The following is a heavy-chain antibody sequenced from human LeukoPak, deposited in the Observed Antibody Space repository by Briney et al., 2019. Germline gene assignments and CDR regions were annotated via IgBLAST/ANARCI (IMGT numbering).Heavy chain of an antibody. CDR2: IIPIFGTA. D-gene: IGHD2-8*02. V-gene: IGHV1-69*13. J-gene: IGHJ5*02. Sequence: SVKVSCTASGGTFSSYAISWVRQAPGQGLEWMGGIIPIFGTANYAQKFQGRVTITADESTSTAYMELSSLRSEDTAVYYCARRPHPTTSYSWYRFDPWGQGTLVTVSS. CDR1: GGTFSSYA. CDR3: ARRPHPTTSYSWYRFDP.